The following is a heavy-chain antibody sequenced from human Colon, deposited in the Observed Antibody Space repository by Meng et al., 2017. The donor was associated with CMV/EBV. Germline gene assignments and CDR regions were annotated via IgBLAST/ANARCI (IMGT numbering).Heavy chain of an antibody. CDR1: GFTFSDYA. Sequence: ASGFTFSDYAMNWVRQPPGQGLEWDSAISGSGANTYYADSVKGRFTISRDNSKNTLFLQIDSLRVEDTAVYYCARSITLTSGWIDYWGQGILVTVSS. CDR3: ARSITLTSGWIDY. J-gene: IGHJ4*02. V-gene: IGHV3-23*01. CDR2: ISGSGANT. D-gene: IGHD6-25*01.